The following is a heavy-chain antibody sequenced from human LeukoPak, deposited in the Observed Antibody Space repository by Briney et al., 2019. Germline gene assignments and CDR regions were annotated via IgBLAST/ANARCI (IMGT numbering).Heavy chain of an antibody. V-gene: IGHV3-30*03. Sequence: PGGSLRLSCAASGFTFSSYGMHWVRQAPGKGLEWVAVISYDGSNKYYADSVKGRFTISRDNSKNTLYLQMNSLRAEDTAVYYCARARSYWNYFDYWGQGTLVTVSS. CDR2: ISYDGSNK. CDR1: GFTFSSYG. J-gene: IGHJ4*02. CDR3: ARARSYWNYFDY. D-gene: IGHD1-26*01.